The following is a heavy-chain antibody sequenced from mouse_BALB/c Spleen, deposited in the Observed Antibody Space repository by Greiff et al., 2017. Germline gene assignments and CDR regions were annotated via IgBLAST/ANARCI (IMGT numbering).Heavy chain of an antibody. CDR2: ISSGSSTI. V-gene: IGHV5-17*02. CDR1: GFTFSSFG. J-gene: IGHJ4*01. Sequence: EVKLMESGGGLVQPGGSRKLSCAASGFTFSSFGMHWVRQAPEKGLEWVAYISSGSSTIYYADTVKGRFTISRDNPKNTLFLQMTSLRSEDTAMYYCARRLLRPYYAMDYWGQGTSVTVAS. D-gene: IGHD1-2*01. CDR3: ARRLLRPYYAMDY.